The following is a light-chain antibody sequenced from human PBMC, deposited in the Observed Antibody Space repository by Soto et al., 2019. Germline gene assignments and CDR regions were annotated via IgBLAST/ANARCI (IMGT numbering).Light chain of an antibody. V-gene: IGKV3-11*01. J-gene: IGKJ4*01. CDR2: DAS. Sequence: EIVLTQSPATLSLSPGKRATLSCRASQSLNSYLAWFQQKPGQAPRLLIYDASNRATDIPARFSGSGSGTDFTLTLSSLEPADFAVYYCPQRRDWPLTFGAGTKVEIK. CDR1: QSLNSY. CDR3: PQRRDWPLT.